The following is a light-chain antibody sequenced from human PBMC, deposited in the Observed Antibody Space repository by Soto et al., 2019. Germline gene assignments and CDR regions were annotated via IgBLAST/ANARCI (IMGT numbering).Light chain of an antibody. J-gene: IGKJ2*01. Sequence: EIVLTQSPATLSLSPGERATLSCRASQSVSSYLAWYQQXXXXPPRLLIYDASNRATGIPARFSGSGSGTDFTLTISSLEPEDFAVYYCQQRSSWPRTFGQGTKLEIK. CDR2: DAS. V-gene: IGKV3-11*01. CDR1: QSVSSY. CDR3: QQRSSWPRT.